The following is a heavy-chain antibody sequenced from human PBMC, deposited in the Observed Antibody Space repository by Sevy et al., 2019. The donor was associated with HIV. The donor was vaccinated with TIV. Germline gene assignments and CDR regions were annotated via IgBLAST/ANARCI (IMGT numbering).Heavy chain of an antibody. V-gene: IGHV1-69*13. J-gene: IGHJ4*02. CDR3: ARSSSSWYIFDY. Sequence: ASVKVSCKASGGTFSSYAISWVRQAPGQGLEWMGGIIPIFGTANYAQTFQGRVTITADESTSTAYMELSSLRSEDTAVYYCARSSSSWYIFDYWGQGTLVTVSS. D-gene: IGHD6-13*01. CDR1: GGTFSSYA. CDR2: IIPIFGTA.